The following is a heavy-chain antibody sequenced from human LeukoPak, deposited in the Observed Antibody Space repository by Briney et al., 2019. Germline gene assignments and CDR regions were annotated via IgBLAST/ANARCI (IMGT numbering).Heavy chain of an antibody. J-gene: IGHJ4*02. CDR3: ARCLKQLAYFDY. V-gene: IGHV4-34*01. CDR1: GGCFSGYY. CDR2: INHSGST. Sequence: SETLSLTCAVYGGCFSGYYWSWLGQPPGKGREGMGEINHSGSTNYNPSLKSRVTISVDTSKNQFSLKLSSVTAADTAVYYCARCLKQLAYFDYWGQGTLVTVSS. D-gene: IGHD6-6*01.